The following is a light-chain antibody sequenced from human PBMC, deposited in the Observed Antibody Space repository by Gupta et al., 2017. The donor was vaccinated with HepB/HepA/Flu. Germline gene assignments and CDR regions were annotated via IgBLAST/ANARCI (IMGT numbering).Light chain of an antibody. CDR3: MQALQSPPYT. CDR1: QCLLQSKGYNY. Sequence: DIVMTQSPLSLPVTPGEPASISCRSSQCLLQSKGYNYLDWYLQKPGQSPQRLLYLGSTRAAGVSDRFSGSGSGKDFTLKISRGEEEDVGIYYCMQALQSPPYTFGQGTKLEIK. CDR2: LGS. V-gene: IGKV2-28*01. J-gene: IGKJ2*01.